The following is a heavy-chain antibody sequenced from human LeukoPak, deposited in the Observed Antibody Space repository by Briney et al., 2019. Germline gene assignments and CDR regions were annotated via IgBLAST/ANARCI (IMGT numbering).Heavy chain of an antibody. CDR3: AKDELEYSRTNNWFDP. V-gene: IGHV3-23*01. J-gene: IGHJ5*02. Sequence: GGSLRLSCAASGFTFSSYAMSWVRQAPGKGLEWVSAISGSGGSTYYADSVKGRFTISRDNSKNTLYLQMNSLRAEDTAVCYCAKDELEYSRTNNWFDPWGQGTLVTVSS. CDR1: GFTFSSYA. CDR2: ISGSGGST. D-gene: IGHD1-1*01.